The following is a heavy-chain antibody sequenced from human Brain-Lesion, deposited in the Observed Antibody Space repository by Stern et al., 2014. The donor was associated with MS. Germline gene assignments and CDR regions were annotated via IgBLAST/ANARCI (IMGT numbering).Heavy chain of an antibody. CDR1: GYRFTSNW. CDR2: IGPGDSDT. J-gene: IGHJ4*02. Sequence: EVQLVQSGAEVKKPGESLKISCKGSGYRFTSNWIGWVRQMPGQGLEWMGIIGPGDSDTRYSPSFQGQVTISADKSISTAYLQWSSLQASDTAMYYCARRGDSSSSGFGYWGQGTLVIVSS. CDR3: ARRGDSSSSGFGY. V-gene: IGHV5-51*01. D-gene: IGHD6-6*01.